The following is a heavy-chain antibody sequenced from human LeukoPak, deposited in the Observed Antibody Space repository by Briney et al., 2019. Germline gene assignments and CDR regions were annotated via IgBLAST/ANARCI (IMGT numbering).Heavy chain of an antibody. Sequence: PGGSLRLSCAASGFTVSSNYMSWVRQAPGKGLEWVGFIRSKAYGGTTEYSASVKGRFTIPRDDYTSIAYLQMISLKTEDTAVYYCTRDCGSGGYCGALDYWGQGTLVTVSS. D-gene: IGHD3-10*01. CDR1: GFTVSSNY. V-gene: IGHV3-49*04. CDR2: IRSKAYGGTT. CDR3: TRDCGSGGYCGALDY. J-gene: IGHJ4*02.